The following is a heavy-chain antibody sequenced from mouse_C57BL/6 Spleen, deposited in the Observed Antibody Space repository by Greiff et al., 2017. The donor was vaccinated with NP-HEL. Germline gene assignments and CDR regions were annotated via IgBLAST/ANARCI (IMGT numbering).Heavy chain of an antibody. CDR1: GFTFSDYG. CDR3: ARRYYGSEGYWYFDV. J-gene: IGHJ1*03. Sequence: EVQLVESGAGLVKPGGSLKLSCAASGFTFSDYGMHWVRQAPEKGLEWVAYISSGSSTTYYADTFKGRSTISRDNAKNTPFLQMTSRRSEETAVYYCARRYYGSEGYWYFDVWGTGTTVTVSS. D-gene: IGHD1-1*01. V-gene: IGHV5-17*01. CDR2: ISSGSSTT.